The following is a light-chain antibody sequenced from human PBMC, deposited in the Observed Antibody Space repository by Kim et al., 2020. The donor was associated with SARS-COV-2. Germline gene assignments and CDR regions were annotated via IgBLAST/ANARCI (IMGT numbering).Light chain of an antibody. J-gene: IGLJ2*01. CDR3: GTWDSSLSVVV. Sequence: QSVLTQPPSVSAAPGQRVTISCSGSNSNIGNNYISWYQQLPGVAPKLLIYDNNQRPSGIPDRFSGSKSGTSATLSITGLQTGDEADYYCGTWDSSLSVVVFGGGTQLTVL. CDR1: NSNIGNNY. V-gene: IGLV1-51*01. CDR2: DNN.